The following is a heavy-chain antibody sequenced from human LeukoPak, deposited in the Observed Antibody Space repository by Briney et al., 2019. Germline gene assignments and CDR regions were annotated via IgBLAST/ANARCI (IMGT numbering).Heavy chain of an antibody. Sequence: PGGSLRLSCVTSGFTFSGYWMHWIRQGPEKGLELVSRIDNDGHGIIYADSVKDRFTTSRDNVKNTLYLQMNSLRVEDTAVYYCAAGGGWDPSFGVVTHIDAWGEGTTVVVS. D-gene: IGHD3-3*01. J-gene: IGHJ6*03. CDR2: IDNDGHGI. CDR1: GFTFSGYW. V-gene: IGHV3-74*01. CDR3: AAGGGWDPSFGVVTHIDA.